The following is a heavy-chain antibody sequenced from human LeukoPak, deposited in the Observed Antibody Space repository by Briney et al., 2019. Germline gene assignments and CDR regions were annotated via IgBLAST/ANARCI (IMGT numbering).Heavy chain of an antibody. Sequence: PSETLSLTCAVYGGSFSGYFWSWIRQPPGRGLEWIGEINHSGGTNYNPSLKSRVTISVDTSKSQFSLKLSSVTAADTAVYYCARGGRGSYTWGQGTLVTVSS. V-gene: IGHV4-34*01. CDR1: GGSFSGYF. D-gene: IGHD3-16*01. CDR2: INHSGGT. J-gene: IGHJ5*02. CDR3: ARGGRGSYT.